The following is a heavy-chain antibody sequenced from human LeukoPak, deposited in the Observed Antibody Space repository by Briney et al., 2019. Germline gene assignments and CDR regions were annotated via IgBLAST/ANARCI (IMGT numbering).Heavy chain of an antibody. D-gene: IGHD4-17*01. CDR1: GGSISSSSYY. Sequence: PSETLSLTCTVSGGSISSSSYYWGWIRQPPGKGLEWIGSIYYSGSTYYNPSLKSRVTISVDTSKNQFSLKLSSVTAADTAVYYCARQSRDYGRWGQGTLVTVSS. CDR3: ARQSRDYGR. J-gene: IGHJ4*02. CDR2: IYYSGST. V-gene: IGHV4-39*01.